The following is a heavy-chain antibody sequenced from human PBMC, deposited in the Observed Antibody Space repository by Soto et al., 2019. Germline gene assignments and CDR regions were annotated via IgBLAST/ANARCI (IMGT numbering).Heavy chain of an antibody. V-gene: IGHV3-20*04. Sequence: PGGSLRLSCAASGFTFDDYGMSWVRQAPGKGLEWVSGINWNGGSTGCADSVKGRFTISRDNAKNSLYLQMNSLRAEDTALYYCARGGRGYVFWRGYYSDVFDIWGQGTMVPVSS. CDR2: INWNGGST. CDR3: ARGGRGYVFWRGYYSDVFDI. CDR1: GFTFDDYG. J-gene: IGHJ3*02. D-gene: IGHD3-3*01.